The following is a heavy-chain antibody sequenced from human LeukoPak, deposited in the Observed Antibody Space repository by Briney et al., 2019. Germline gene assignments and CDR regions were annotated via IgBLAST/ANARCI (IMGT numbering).Heavy chain of an antibody. J-gene: IGHJ4*02. V-gene: IGHV4-34*01. CDR1: GGSFSGYY. Sequence: PSETLSLTCAVYGGSFSGYYWSWIRQPPGKGLEWIGEINHSGSTNYNPSPKSRVTISVDTSKNQFSLKLSSVTAADTAVYYCARSGIAVAGYYFDYWGQGTLVTVSS. D-gene: IGHD6-19*01. CDR3: ARSGIAVAGYYFDY. CDR2: INHSGST.